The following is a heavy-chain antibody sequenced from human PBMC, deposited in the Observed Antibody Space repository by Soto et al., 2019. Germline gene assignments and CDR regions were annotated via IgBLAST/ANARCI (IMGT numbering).Heavy chain of an antibody. CDR3: ARMGLTGYLFDY. V-gene: IGHV4-31*03. D-gene: IGHD3-9*01. Sequence: SETLSLTCTVSGGSISSGGYYWSWIRQHPGKGLEWIGYIYYSGSTYYNPSLKSRVTISVDMSKNQFSLKLSSVTAADTAVYYCARMGLTGYLFDYWGQGTLVTVSS. J-gene: IGHJ4*02. CDR1: GGSISSGGYY. CDR2: IYYSGST.